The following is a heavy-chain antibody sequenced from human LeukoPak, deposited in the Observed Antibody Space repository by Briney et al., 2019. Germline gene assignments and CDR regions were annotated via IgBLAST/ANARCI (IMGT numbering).Heavy chain of an antibody. CDR1: GGTFSSYA. Sequence: SVKVSCKASGGTFSSYAISWVRQAPGRGLEWMGGIIPIFGTANYAQKFQGRVTITADESTSTAYMELSSLRSEDTAVYYCARGAYYYDSSGYSGGDYWGQGTLVTVSS. CDR2: IIPIFGTA. CDR3: ARGAYYYDSSGYSGGDY. D-gene: IGHD3-22*01. V-gene: IGHV1-69*13. J-gene: IGHJ4*02.